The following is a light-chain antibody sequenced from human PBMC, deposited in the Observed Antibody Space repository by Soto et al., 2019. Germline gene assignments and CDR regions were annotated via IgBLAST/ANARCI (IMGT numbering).Light chain of an antibody. CDR1: TSDFVNYNY. Sequence: QSALTQPASLSVSPGQSVTISCSGTTSDFVNYNYVSWYQHHPGKAPQLILFEVSNRPSGVSSRFSGSKSGNTASLIISGLQAEYEAYYYCSSYTVSTDVVFGGGTKVTVL. CDR2: EVS. CDR3: SSYTVSTDVV. J-gene: IGLJ2*01. V-gene: IGLV2-14*01.